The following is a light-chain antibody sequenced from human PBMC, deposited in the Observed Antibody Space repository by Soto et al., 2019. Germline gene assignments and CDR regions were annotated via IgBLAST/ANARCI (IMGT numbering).Light chain of an antibody. CDR3: QQYCSSSTWT. CDR1: QSVSSAY. Sequence: EIVLTQSPGTLSLSPGERATLSCRASQSVSSAYLAWYQHKPGQPPTLLIYAASSRVTGIPDRFSGSGSGADFALTISRRGPEDFLVYYCQQYCSSSTWTFGQGTKVEIK. CDR2: AAS. J-gene: IGKJ1*01. V-gene: IGKV3-20*01.